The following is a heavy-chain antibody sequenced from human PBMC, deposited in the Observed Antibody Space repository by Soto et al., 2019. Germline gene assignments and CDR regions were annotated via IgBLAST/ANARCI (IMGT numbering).Heavy chain of an antibody. J-gene: IGHJ6*02. CDR3: ARRGSGSQKHYYGMDV. V-gene: IGHV1-46*01. CDR1: GYTFTSYY. CDR2: INPSGGST. D-gene: IGHD1-26*01. Sequence: ASVKVSCKASGYTFTSYYMHWVRQAPGQGLEWMGIINPSGGSTSYAQKFQGRVTMTRDTSTSTVYMELSSLRSEDTAVYYCARRGSGSQKHYYGMDVWGQGTTVTVSS.